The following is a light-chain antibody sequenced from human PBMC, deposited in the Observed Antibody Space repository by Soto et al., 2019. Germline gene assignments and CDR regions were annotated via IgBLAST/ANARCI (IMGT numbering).Light chain of an antibody. Sequence: DIQMTQSPSSLSSSVGYRVAVTCRASQSISNYLNWYHQKPGKAPKSLIYGASTLQTGVPSRFSGSGSGTEFTLTISSLQPEDFATYYCQELNSYPRTFGQGTKVDIK. CDR1: QSISNY. CDR2: GAS. V-gene: IGKV1-17*01. CDR3: QELNSYPRT. J-gene: IGKJ1*01.